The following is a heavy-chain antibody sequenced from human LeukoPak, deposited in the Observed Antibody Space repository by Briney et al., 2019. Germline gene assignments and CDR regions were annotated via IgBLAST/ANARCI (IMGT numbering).Heavy chain of an antibody. V-gene: IGHV4-38-2*01. CDR1: GYSISRGYY. D-gene: IGHD2-2*01. CDR3: ARVPETHFDY. CDR2: IYHSGST. J-gene: IGHJ4*02. Sequence: SETLSLTCAVSGYSISRGYYWGWSRQPPGKGLEWIVRIYHSGSTYYSPSLKRRVTISVDTSKNQFSLKLSSVTAADTAVYYCARVPETHFDYWGQGILVTVSS.